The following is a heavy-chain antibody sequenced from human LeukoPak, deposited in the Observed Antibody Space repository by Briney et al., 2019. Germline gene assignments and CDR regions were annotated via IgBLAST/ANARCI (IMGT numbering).Heavy chain of an antibody. D-gene: IGHD6-19*01. CDR1: GGSFSGYY. V-gene: IGHV4-34*01. CDR3: ARGEGGAVAGPFDY. J-gene: IGHJ4*02. CDR2: INHSGST. Sequence: SETLSLTCAVYGGSFSGYYWSWIRQPPGKGLEWIGEINHSGSTNYNPSLKSRVTISVDTSKNQFSLKLSSVTAADTAVYYCARGEGGAVAGPFDYWGQGTLVTVSS.